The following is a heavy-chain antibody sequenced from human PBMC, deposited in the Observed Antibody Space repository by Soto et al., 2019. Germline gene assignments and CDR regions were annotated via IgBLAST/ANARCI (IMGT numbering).Heavy chain of an antibody. D-gene: IGHD3-10*01. CDR1: GFTVSSNY. J-gene: IGHJ6*04. V-gene: IGHV3-53*04. CDR2: IYGSGAT. Sequence: GGSLRLSCAASGFTVSSNYMSWVRQAPGKGLEWVSVIYGSGATYYAYSVRGRFTLSRHNSKNTLDLQMNSLRVEDTAVYYCAREPPYKYYMDVWGRGTTVTVSS. CDR3: AREPPYKYYMDV.